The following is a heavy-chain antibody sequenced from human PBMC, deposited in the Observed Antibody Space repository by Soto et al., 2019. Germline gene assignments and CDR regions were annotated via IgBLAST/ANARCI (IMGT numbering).Heavy chain of an antibody. CDR3: ARDDIVVVVAARVGMDV. V-gene: IGHV1-18*04. CDR1: GYTFTSYG. CDR2: ISAYNGNT. D-gene: IGHD2-15*01. Sequence: GASVKVSCKASGYTFTSYGISWGRQATGQGLEWMGWISAYNGNTNYAQKLQGRVTMTTDTSTSTAYMELRSLRFDDTAVYYCARDDIVVVVAARVGMDVWGQGTTVTVSS. J-gene: IGHJ6*02.